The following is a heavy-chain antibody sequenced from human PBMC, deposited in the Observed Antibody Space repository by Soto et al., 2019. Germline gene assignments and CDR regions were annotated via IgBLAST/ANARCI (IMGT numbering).Heavy chain of an antibody. CDR2: MNPNSGNT. D-gene: IGHD3-16*02. Sequence: ASVKVSCKASGYTFTSYAIHWVRQAPGPRLEWMGWMNPNSGNTRYSQKFQGRVTMTRNTSISTAYMELSSLRSEDTAVYYCATDRVTFGGVIVRLGWGNFDYWGQGTLVTVSS. CDR1: GYTFTSYA. CDR3: ATDRVTFGGVIVRLGWGNFDY. J-gene: IGHJ4*02. V-gene: IGHV1-8*01.